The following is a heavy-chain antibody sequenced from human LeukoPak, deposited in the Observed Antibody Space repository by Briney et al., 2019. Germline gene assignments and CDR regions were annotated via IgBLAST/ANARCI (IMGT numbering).Heavy chain of an antibody. CDR2: INPNSGGT. V-gene: IGHV1-2*02. CDR3: AKDFTSGTRYFYYYMDV. CDR1: GYTFTSYY. D-gene: IGHD1-1*01. Sequence: ASVKVSCKASGYTFTSYYVHWVRQAPGQGLEWMGWINPNSGGTNYAQKFQGRVTMTRDTSISTAYMELSRLRSDDAAEYYCAKDFTSGTRYFYYYMDVWGRGTTVTVSS. J-gene: IGHJ6*03.